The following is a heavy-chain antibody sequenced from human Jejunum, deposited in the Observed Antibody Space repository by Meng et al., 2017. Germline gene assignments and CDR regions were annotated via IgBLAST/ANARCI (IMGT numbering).Heavy chain of an antibody. CDR1: GFIFSTYD. V-gene: IGHV3-33*01. J-gene: IGHJ4*02. D-gene: IGHD6-6*01. CDR2: IGSNGRDT. CDR3: ATEYRISETFDY. Sequence: VQLVESGGGFVKPGRSLRLSCAASGFIFSTYDMHWVRQAPGKGLEWVAFIGSNGRDTFYADSVKGRFTISRDNSKNTLYLQMNSLRAEDTAIYYCATEYRISETFDYWGQGTLVTVSS.